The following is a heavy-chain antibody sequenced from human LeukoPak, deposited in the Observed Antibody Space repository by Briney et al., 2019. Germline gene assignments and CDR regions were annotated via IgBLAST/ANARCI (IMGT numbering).Heavy chain of an antibody. J-gene: IGHJ4*02. CDR1: GYTFTNYW. Sequence: GESLKISCKGGGYTFTNYWIVWVRQMPGKGLEWMGIIYPGDSDTRYSPSFQGQVTISADKSISTAYLQWSSLKASDTAMYYCARQGGDYVVYFDYWGQGTLVTVSS. V-gene: IGHV5-51*01. CDR2: IYPGDSDT. D-gene: IGHD4-17*01. CDR3: ARQGGDYVVYFDY.